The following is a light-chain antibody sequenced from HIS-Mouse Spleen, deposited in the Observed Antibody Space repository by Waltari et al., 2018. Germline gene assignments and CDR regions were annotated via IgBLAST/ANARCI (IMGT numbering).Light chain of an antibody. J-gene: IGLJ1*01. CDR1: SSDVGGYNY. CDR3: SSYAGSNNYV. CDR2: EVS. Sequence: QSALTQPPSASGSPEQSVTISCTGTSSDVGGYNYVSWYQQHPGKPPNLTIYEVSKRPSGVPDRFSGSKSGTTASLTVSGLQAEDEADYYCSSYAGSNNYVFGSGTKVTVL. V-gene: IGLV2-8*01.